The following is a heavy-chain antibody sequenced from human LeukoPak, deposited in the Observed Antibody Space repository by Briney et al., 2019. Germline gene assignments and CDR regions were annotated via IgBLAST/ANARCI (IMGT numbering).Heavy chain of an antibody. CDR1: GGSISSGGYY. J-gene: IGHJ4*02. Sequence: YPSETLSLTCTVSGGSISSGGYYWSWIRQHPGKGLEWIGYIYYSGSTYYNPSLKSRVTISVDTSKNQFSLKLSSVTAADTAVYYCARVGRRWLVDYWGQGTLVTVSS. D-gene: IGHD6-19*01. V-gene: IGHV4-31*03. CDR2: IYYSGST. CDR3: ARVGRRWLVDY.